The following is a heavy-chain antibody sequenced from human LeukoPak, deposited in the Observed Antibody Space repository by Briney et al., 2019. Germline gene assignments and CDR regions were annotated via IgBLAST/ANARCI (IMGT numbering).Heavy chain of an antibody. V-gene: IGHV3-30*02. Sequence: PGGSLRLSCAASGFVFSSYGIHWVRQAAGKGLEWVSFIRFDGTTQYYADSVKGRFTISRDNSKFTVHLLMNSLRPEDTAVYYCSKESNYDSSGYFNWGQGTLVTVSS. CDR1: GFVFSSYG. CDR2: IRFDGTTQ. CDR3: SKESNYDSSGYFN. D-gene: IGHD3-22*01. J-gene: IGHJ4*02.